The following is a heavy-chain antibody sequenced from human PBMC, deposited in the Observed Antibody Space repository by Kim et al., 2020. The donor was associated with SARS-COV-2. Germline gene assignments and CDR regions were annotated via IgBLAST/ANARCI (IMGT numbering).Heavy chain of an antibody. J-gene: IGHJ5*02. V-gene: IGHV3-74*01. Sequence: DSVRARFIIYRDNAKNTLYLQMNSLTVENTAVYYCARDREETTIRGWFDPWGQGTLVTVSS. CDR3: ARDREETTIRGWFDP.